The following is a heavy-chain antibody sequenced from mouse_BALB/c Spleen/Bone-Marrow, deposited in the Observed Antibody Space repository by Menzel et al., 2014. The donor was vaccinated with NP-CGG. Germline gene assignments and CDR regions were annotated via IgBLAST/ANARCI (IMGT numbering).Heavy chain of an antibody. CDR1: GFTFSSFG. CDR2: ISSGNSTI. Sequence: EVKLMESGGGLVQPGGSRKLSCAASGFTFSSFGMHWVRQAPEKGLEWVAYISSGNSTIYYADTVKGRFTISRDNPKNTLFLQMTSLRSEDTAMYYCARGGNFAWFAYWGQGTLVTVSA. V-gene: IGHV5-17*02. J-gene: IGHJ3*01. D-gene: IGHD2-1*01. CDR3: ARGGNFAWFAY.